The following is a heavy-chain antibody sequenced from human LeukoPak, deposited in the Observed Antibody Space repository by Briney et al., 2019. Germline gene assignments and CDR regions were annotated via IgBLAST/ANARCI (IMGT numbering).Heavy chain of an antibody. V-gene: IGHV4-34*01. CDR1: GFTFSDYY. J-gene: IGHJ4*02. D-gene: IGHD4-17*01. Sequence: GSLRLSCAASGFTFSDYYMSWIRQPPGKGLEWIGEINHSGSTNYNPSLKSRVTISVDTSKNQFSLKLSSVTAADTAVYYCARRTVTTDYFDYWGQGTLVTVSS. CDR2: INHSGST. CDR3: ARRTVTTDYFDY.